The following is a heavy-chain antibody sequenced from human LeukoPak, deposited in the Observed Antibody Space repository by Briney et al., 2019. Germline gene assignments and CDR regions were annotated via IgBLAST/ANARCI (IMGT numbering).Heavy chain of an antibody. CDR2: INPSGGST. D-gene: IGHD5/OR15-5a*01. V-gene: IGHV1-46*01. CDR3: ARTVSTGNSGWNWFDP. J-gene: IGHJ5*02. CDR1: GYTFTSYY. Sequence: ASVTVSCKASGYTFTSYYMHWVRQAPGQGHEWMGIINPSGGSTSYAQKFLGRVTMTRDTSTSTVYMELSSLRSEDTAVYYCARTVSTGNSGWNWFDPWGQGTLVTVSS.